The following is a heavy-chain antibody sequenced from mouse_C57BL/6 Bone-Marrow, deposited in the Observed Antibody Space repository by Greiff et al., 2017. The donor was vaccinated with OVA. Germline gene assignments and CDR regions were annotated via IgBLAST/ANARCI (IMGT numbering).Heavy chain of an antibody. V-gene: IGHV5-4*01. Sequence: EVHLVQSGAGLVKPGGSLKLSCAASGFTFSSYSMSWVSQTPEQRLEWVATISDGGSYTYYTDNVKGRFTISRDNATNNLYLQMSHLKSEDTAMYYCARKGTGRDDAMDYWGQGTSVTVSS. CDR3: ARKGTGRDDAMDY. CDR1: GFTFSSYS. CDR2: ISDGGSYT. J-gene: IGHJ4*01. D-gene: IGHD4-1*01.